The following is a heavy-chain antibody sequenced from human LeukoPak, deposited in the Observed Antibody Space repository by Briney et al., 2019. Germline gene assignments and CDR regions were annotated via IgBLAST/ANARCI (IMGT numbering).Heavy chain of an antibody. Sequence: GGSLRLSCAASGFTFSSYAMSWVRQAPGKGLEWVSAISGSGGSTYYADSVKGRFTISRDNSKNKLYLQMNSLRAEDTAVYYCAKVRRGNIVVVPAAMPAYYGDSDYWGQGTLVTVSS. J-gene: IGHJ4*02. CDR2: ISGSGGST. CDR3: AKVRRGNIVVVPAAMPAYYGDSDY. D-gene: IGHD2-2*01. CDR1: GFTFSSYA. V-gene: IGHV3-23*01.